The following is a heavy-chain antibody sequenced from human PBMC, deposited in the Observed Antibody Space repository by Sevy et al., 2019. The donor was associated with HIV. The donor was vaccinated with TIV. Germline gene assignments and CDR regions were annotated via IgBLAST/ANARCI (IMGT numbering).Heavy chain of an antibody. D-gene: IGHD1-1*01. CDR1: GGSISSYY. CDR3: ARDGPTGVDY. V-gene: IGHV4-59*01. Sequence: SETLSLTCTVSGGSISSYYWSWIRQPPGKGLEWIGYIYYSGSTNYNPPLKSRVTISVDTSKNQFSLKLSSVTAADTAVYYCARDGPTGVDYWGQGTLVTVSS. J-gene: IGHJ4*02. CDR2: IYYSGST.